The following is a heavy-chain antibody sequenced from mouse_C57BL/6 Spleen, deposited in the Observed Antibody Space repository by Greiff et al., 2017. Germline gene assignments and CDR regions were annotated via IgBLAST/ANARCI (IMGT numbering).Heavy chain of an antibody. CDR1: GYTFTSYW. Sequence: QVQLQQPGAELVKPGASVKLSCKASGYTFTSYWMPWVKQRPGQGLEWIGMIHPTSGSTNYNEKFKSKATLTVDKSSSTSYMQLSSLTSEDSAVYYCARYSTYPHYFDYWGQGTTLTVSS. V-gene: IGHV1-64*01. D-gene: IGHD5-1*01. CDR2: IHPTSGST. CDR3: ARYSTYPHYFDY. J-gene: IGHJ2*01.